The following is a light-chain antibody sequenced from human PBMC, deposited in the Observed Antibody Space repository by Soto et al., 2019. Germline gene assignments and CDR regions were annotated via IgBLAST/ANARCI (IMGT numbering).Light chain of an antibody. CDR1: SGDVGGYTY. CDR2: EVS. CDR3: SSSGGINGFVV. Sequence: QSVLTQPPSASDSPGQSVTISCTGVSGDVGGYTYVSWYQHYPGKAPKLLIYEVSKRPQGVPDRFTGSKSGNTASLTVSGLQPDDEADYYCSSSGGINGFVVFGGGTQLTVL. V-gene: IGLV2-8*01. J-gene: IGLJ2*01.